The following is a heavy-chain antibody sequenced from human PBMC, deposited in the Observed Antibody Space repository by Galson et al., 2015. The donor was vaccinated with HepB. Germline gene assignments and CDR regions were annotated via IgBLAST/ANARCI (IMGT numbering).Heavy chain of an antibody. D-gene: IGHD6-13*01. J-gene: IGHJ2*01. CDR1: GFTFSSYA. V-gene: IGHV3-23*01. CDR3: AKDPAHSSSWYWNWYFDL. CDR2: ISGSGGST. Sequence: SLRLSCAASGFTFSSYAMSWVRQAPGKGLEWVSAISGSGGSTYYADSVKGRFTISRDNSKNTLYLQMNSLRAEDTAVYYCAKDPAHSSSWYWNWYFDLWGRGTLVTVSS.